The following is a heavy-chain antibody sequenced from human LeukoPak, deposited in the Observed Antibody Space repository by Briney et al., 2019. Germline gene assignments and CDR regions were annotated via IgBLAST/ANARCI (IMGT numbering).Heavy chain of an antibody. D-gene: IGHD3-22*01. Sequence: SGPTLVNPTQTLTLTCTFSGFSLSTSGVGVGWIRQPPGKALEWLALIYWDDDKRYSPSLKSRLTITKDTSKNQVVLTMTNMDPVDTATYYCAHATSNDSSGYYDEYYFDYWGQGTLVTVSS. J-gene: IGHJ4*02. V-gene: IGHV2-5*02. CDR1: GFSLSTSGVG. CDR2: IYWDDDK. CDR3: AHATSNDSSGYYDEYYFDY.